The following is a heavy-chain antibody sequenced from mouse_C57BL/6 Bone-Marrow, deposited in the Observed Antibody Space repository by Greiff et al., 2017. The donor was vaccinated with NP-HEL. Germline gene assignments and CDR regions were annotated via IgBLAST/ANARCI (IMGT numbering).Heavy chain of an antibody. CDR1: GYTFTSYW. V-gene: IGHV1-64*01. J-gene: IGHJ4*01. Sequence: QVQLQQPGAELVKPGASVKLSCKASGYTFTSYWMHWVKQRPGQGLEWIGMIHPNSGSTNYNEKFKSKATLTVDKSSSTAYMQLSSLTSEDSAVYYCARVGIYDGYYYYAMDYWGQGTSVTVSS. CDR3: ARVGIYDGYYYYAMDY. CDR2: IHPNSGST. D-gene: IGHD2-3*01.